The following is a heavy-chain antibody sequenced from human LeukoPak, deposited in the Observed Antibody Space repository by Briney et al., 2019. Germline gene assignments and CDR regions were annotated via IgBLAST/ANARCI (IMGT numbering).Heavy chain of an antibody. D-gene: IGHD3-22*01. CDR1: GFTFSSYE. J-gene: IGHJ3*02. CDR2: IISSGNNI. Sequence: EGSLRLSCAASGFTFSSYETNWVRQAPGKGREGGSYIISSGNNIYYADSVKGRFTIYRDNAKNSLYLQMNSLRAEDTAVYYCARYYYDSSGLLDAFEIWGQGTMVSVPT. CDR3: ARYYYDSSGLLDAFEI. V-gene: IGHV3-48*03.